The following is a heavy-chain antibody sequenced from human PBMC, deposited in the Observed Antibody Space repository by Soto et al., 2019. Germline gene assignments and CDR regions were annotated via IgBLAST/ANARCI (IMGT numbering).Heavy chain of an antibody. D-gene: IGHD5-12*01. CDR1: GFTFSSYG. CDR3: ARGGGYSGYDLDY. J-gene: IGHJ4*02. V-gene: IGHV3-33*01. CDR2: IWYDGSNK. Sequence: QVQLVESGGGVVQPGRSLRLSCAASGFTFSSYGMHWVRQAPGKGLEWVAVIWYDGSNKYYADSVKGRFTISRDNSKNTLYLQMNSLRAADTAVYYCARGGGYSGYDLDYWGQGPRVTVSS.